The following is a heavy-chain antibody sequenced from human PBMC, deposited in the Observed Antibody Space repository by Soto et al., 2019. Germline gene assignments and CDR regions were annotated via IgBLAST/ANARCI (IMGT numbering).Heavy chain of an antibody. CDR1: GFTFRTYA. CDR3: ARVAY. CDR2: ISGSAGT. V-gene: IGHV3-23*01. J-gene: IGHJ4*02. Sequence: EVQLLESGGGLIHPGGSLRLSCTAAGFTFRTYAMTWFRQAPGRGLEWVSAISGSAGTVYATSVKGRFTISRDNSRSTVYLQMHSLRAEDSAIYYCARVAYWVPGTQVTVSS.